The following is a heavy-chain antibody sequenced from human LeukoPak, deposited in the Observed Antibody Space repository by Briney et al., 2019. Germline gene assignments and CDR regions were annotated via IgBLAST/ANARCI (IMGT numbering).Heavy chain of an antibody. CDR3: ARHGYYDSSGYYSSFDY. J-gene: IGHJ4*02. CDR1: GGSISSSSYY. V-gene: IGHV4-39*01. D-gene: IGHD3-22*01. Sequence: SETLSLTCTVSGGSISSSSYYWGWIRQPPGKGLEWIGSIYYSGSTYYNPSLKSRVTISVDTSKNQFSLKLSSVTAADTAVYYCARHGYYDSSGYYSSFDYWGQGTLVTVYS. CDR2: IYYSGST.